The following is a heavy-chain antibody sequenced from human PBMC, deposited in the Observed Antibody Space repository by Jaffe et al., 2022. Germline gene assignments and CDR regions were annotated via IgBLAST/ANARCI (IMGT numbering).Heavy chain of an antibody. CDR2: IYYSGST. J-gene: IGHJ4*02. Sequence: QVQLQESGPGLVKPSETLSLTCTVSGGSISSYYWSWIRQPPGKGLEWIGYIYYSGSTNYNPSLKSRVTISIDTSKNQFSLKLSSVTAADTAVYYCARDTQGGWRFDYWGQGTLVTVSS. V-gene: IGHV4-59*01. CDR1: GGSISSYY. CDR3: ARDTQGGWRFDY. D-gene: IGHD6-19*01.